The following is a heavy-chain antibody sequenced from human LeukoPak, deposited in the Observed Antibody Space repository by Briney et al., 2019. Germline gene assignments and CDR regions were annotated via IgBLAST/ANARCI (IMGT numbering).Heavy chain of an antibody. J-gene: IGHJ4*02. Sequence: ASVKVSCKASGGTFSSYAISWVRQAPGQGLEWMGGIIPIFGTANYAQKFQGRVTITADESTSTAYMELSSLRSEDTAVYYCARGRIAAAGPDFDYWGQGTLVTVSS. CDR3: ARGRIAAAGPDFDY. D-gene: IGHD6-13*01. CDR1: GGTFSSYA. CDR2: IIPIFGTA. V-gene: IGHV1-69*01.